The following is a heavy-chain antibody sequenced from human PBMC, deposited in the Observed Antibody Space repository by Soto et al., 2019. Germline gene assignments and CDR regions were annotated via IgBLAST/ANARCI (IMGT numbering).Heavy chain of an antibody. CDR1: GGTFSSYA. J-gene: IGHJ4*02. CDR2: IIPIFGTA. CDR3: ARGAEDYGDYRYYFDY. Sequence: VQLVQSGAEVKKPGSSVKVSCKASGGTFSSYAISWVRQAPGQGLEWMGGIIPIFGTANYAQKFQGRVTITADESTSTAYMERSSLRSEDTAVYYGARGAEDYGDYRYYFDYWGQGTLVTVSS. V-gene: IGHV1-69*01. D-gene: IGHD4-17*01.